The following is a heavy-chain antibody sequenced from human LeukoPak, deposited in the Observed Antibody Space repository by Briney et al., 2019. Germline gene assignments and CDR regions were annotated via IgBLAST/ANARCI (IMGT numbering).Heavy chain of an antibody. CDR3: ARGPWLEYSSSSEAVAY. Sequence: ASVKVSCKASGGTFSSYAISWVRQAPGQGLEWMGRIIPILGIANYAQKFQGRVTITADKSTSTAYMELSSLRSEDTAVYYCARGPWLEYSSSSEAVAYWGQGTLVTVSS. CDR1: GGTFSSYA. D-gene: IGHD6-6*01. V-gene: IGHV1-69*04. J-gene: IGHJ4*02. CDR2: IIPILGIA.